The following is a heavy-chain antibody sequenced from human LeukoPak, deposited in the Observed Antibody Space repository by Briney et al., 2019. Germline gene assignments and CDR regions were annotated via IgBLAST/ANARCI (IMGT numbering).Heavy chain of an antibody. D-gene: IGHD2-2*01. CDR2: INHNSGGT. J-gene: IGHJ3*02. CDR3: ARGVVVPAAITSSDAFDI. Sequence: ASVKVSCKASGYTFTRYYMHWVRQAPGQGLEWMGWINHNSGGTNYARQFQGRVTMTRAKSTSTAYMELSRLRSDDTAVYYCARGVVVPAAITSSDAFDIWGQGTTVTVSS. V-gene: IGHV1-2*02. CDR1: GYTFTRYY.